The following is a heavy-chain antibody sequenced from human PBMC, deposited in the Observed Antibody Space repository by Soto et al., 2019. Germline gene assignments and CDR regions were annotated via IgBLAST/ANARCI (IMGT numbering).Heavy chain of an antibody. Sequence: EVQVLESGGGLVQPGGSLRLSCAASGFTFNRYAMSWVRQAPGKGLEWVSAISGSGGSTYYADSVKGRFTISRDNSKNTLYLQMNSLRAEDTAVYYCAKEGVSYYGSGLSYFDYWGQGTLVTVSS. V-gene: IGHV3-23*01. D-gene: IGHD3-10*01. CDR2: ISGSGGST. J-gene: IGHJ4*02. CDR3: AKEGVSYYGSGLSYFDY. CDR1: GFTFNRYA.